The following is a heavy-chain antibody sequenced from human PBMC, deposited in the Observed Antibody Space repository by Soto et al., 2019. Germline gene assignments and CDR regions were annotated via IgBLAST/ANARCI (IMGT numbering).Heavy chain of an antibody. CDR1: GGTFSSYA. CDR3: ARVTLVQPHQFYFGMDG. V-gene: IGHV1-69*13. D-gene: IGHD6-13*01. J-gene: IGHJ6*02. CDR2: IIPIFGTA. Sequence: SVKVSCKASGGTFSSYAISWVRQAPGQGLEWMGGIIPIFGTANYAQKFQGRVTITADESTSTAYMELSSLRSEDTAVYYCARVTLVQPHQFYFGMDGWGQGTTVTVSS.